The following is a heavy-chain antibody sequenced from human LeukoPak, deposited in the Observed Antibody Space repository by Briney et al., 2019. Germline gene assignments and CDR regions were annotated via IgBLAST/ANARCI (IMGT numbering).Heavy chain of an antibody. CDR1: GYTFKSYG. Sequence: ASVKVSCKASGYTFKSYGIGWVRQAPGQGLEWMGWISTYNGNTNYAQKLQGRVTVTTDTSTSTAYMELRSLRSDDTAVYYCARSVELNYYYMDVWGKGTTVTVSS. CDR2: ISTYNGNT. J-gene: IGHJ6*03. CDR3: ARSVELNYYYMDV. D-gene: IGHD3-10*01. V-gene: IGHV1-18*01.